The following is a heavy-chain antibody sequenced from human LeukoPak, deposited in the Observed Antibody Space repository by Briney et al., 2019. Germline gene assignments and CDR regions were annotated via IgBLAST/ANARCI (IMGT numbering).Heavy chain of an antibody. CDR1: GFTFSNYG. D-gene: IGHD5-18*01. Sequence: GGTLRLSCAASGFTFSNYGMHWVRQAPGKGLAWVAVIRYDGSNEYYADSVKGRFTISRDNSKNTLYLQMNSLRAEDTAVYYCARVVGYQYYFDFWGQGTLVTVSS. CDR3: ARVVGYQYYFDF. CDR2: IRYDGSNE. J-gene: IGHJ4*02. V-gene: IGHV3-33*01.